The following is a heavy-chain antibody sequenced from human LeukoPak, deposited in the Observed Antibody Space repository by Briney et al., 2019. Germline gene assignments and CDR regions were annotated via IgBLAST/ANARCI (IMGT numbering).Heavy chain of an antibody. CDR2: ISGSGGST. Sequence: AGGSLRLSCAASGFTFSSYAMSWVRQAPGKGLEWVSAISGSGGSTYYADSVKGRFTISRDNSKNTLYLQMNSLRAEDTAVYYCAKGEDTMIVVVSPPGQHWGQRTLVTVSS. CDR3: AKGEDTMIVVVSPPGQH. V-gene: IGHV3-23*01. CDR1: GFTFSSYA. J-gene: IGHJ1*01. D-gene: IGHD3-22*01.